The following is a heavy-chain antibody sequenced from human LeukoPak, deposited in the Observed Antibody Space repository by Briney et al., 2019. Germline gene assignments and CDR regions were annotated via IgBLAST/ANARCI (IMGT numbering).Heavy chain of an antibody. J-gene: IGHJ5*02. CDR1: GYSISSGYY. CDR2: IYHSGST. D-gene: IGHD3-10*01. CDR3: ARRVYYYGSGTPSWFDP. V-gene: IGHV4-38-2*02. Sequence: SETLSLTCTVSGYSISSGYYWGWIRQPPGKGLEWIGSIYHSGSTYYNPSLKSRVTISVDTSKNQFSLKLSSVTAADTAVYYCARRVYYYGSGTPSWFDPWGQGTLVTVSS.